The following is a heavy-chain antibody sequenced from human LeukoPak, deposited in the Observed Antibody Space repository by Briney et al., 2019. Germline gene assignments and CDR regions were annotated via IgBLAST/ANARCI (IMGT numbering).Heavy chain of an antibody. CDR1: GFTFSDYY. V-gene: IGHV3-11*04. J-gene: IGHJ6*03. Sequence: PGGSLRLSCAASGFTFSDYYMSWIRQAPGKGLEWVSYISSSGSTIYYADSVKGRFTISRDNAKNSLYLEMNSLRAEDTAVYYCARVLSSSSYYYYYMDVWGKGITVTVSS. CDR2: ISSSGSTI. CDR3: ARVLSSSSYYYYYMDV. D-gene: IGHD6-6*01.